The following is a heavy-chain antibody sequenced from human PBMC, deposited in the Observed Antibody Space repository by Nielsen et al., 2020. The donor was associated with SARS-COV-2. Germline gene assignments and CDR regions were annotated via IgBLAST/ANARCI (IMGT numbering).Heavy chain of an antibody. J-gene: IGHJ4*02. CDR2: IYPGDSDT. Sequence: GESLKISCKGSGYSFTSYWIGWVRQMPGKGLEWMGIIYPGDSDTRYSPSFQGQVTISADKSISTAYLQWSSLKASDTAMYYCARHSYDSSGYYWFDYWGQGTLVTDSS. CDR1: GYSFTSYW. CDR3: ARHSYDSSGYYWFDY. D-gene: IGHD3-22*01. V-gene: IGHV5-51*01.